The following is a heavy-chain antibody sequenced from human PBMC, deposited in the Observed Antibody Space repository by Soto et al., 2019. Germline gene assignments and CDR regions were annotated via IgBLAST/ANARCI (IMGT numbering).Heavy chain of an antibody. D-gene: IGHD2-2*01. CDR2: INHSGST. Sequence: KTSETLSLTCAVYGGSFSGYYWSWIRQPPGKGLEWIGEINHSGSTNYNPSLKSRVTISVDTSKNQFSLKLSSVTAADTAVYYCARDEEDIVVVPAAKNTAPNWFDPWGQGTLVTVSS. CDR3: ARDEEDIVVVPAAKNTAPNWFDP. V-gene: IGHV4-34*01. CDR1: GGSFSGYY. J-gene: IGHJ5*02.